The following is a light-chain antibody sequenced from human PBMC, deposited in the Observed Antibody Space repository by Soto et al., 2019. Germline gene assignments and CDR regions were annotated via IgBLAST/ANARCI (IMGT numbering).Light chain of an antibody. CDR3: QQRSNWPLT. Sequence: EIEFRQSPATMSLSPGERDTLSCRASQSVSSYLAWYQQKPGQAPRLLIYDASNRATGIPARFSGSGSGTDFTLTISSLEPEDFAVYYCQQRSNWPLTFGGGTKVEIK. V-gene: IGKV3-11*01. CDR2: DAS. CDR1: QSVSSY. J-gene: IGKJ4*01.